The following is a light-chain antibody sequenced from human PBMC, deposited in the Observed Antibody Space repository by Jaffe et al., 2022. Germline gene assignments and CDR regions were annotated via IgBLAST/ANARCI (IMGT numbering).Light chain of an antibody. V-gene: IGLV3-1*01. CDR1: KLGYKY. J-gene: IGLJ1*01. CDR3: QTWDSSTYV. Sequence: YELTQPPSVSVSPGQTASITCSGDKLGYKYACWYQQKPGQSPVLVIYQNNKRPSGIPERFSGSNSGNTATLTISGTQAMDEADYYCQTWDSSTYVFGTGTKVTVL. CDR2: QNN.